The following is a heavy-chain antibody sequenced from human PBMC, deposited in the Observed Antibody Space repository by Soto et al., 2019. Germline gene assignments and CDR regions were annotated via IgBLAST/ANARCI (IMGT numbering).Heavy chain of an antibody. V-gene: IGHV4-31*03. CDR3: ARQYSGPIDS. CDR2: IYFSGST. D-gene: IGHD5-12*01. CDR1: GDSISSSAYY. J-gene: IGHJ4*02. Sequence: SETLSLTCTVSGDSISSSAYYWNWIRQHPGKGLEWIGYIYFSGSTYYNPSLKSRVTISVDTSKNQFSLKLTSVTAADTAVYYSARQYSGPIDSWGQGTLVTVSS.